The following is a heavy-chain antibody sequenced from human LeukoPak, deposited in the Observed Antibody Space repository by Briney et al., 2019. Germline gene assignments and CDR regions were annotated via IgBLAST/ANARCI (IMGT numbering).Heavy chain of an antibody. CDR1: GYAFTNFG. D-gene: IGHD2-15*01. Sequence: ASVKVSCKASGYAFTNFGISWVRQAPGQGLEWMGWISPYNGNTDYPQKVRGRVTMTTDTSTSTAYMELRSLRSDDTAVYYCVRGGVGHCSGGSCPTSWFDPWGQGTLVTVSS. CDR2: ISPYNGNT. CDR3: VRGGVGHCSGGSCPTSWFDP. V-gene: IGHV1-18*01. J-gene: IGHJ5*02.